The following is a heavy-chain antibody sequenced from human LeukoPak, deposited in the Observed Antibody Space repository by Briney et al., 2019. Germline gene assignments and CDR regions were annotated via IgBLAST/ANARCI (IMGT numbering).Heavy chain of an antibody. Sequence: PGGSLRLSCAASGFTFSDYYMSWIRQAPGKGLEWVSYISTSGSTIYYADSVKGRFTISRDNAKNSLYLQMNSLRAEDTAVYYCASEPYYDFWSGYYKPHDAFDIWGQGKLVTVSS. J-gene: IGHJ3*02. D-gene: IGHD3-3*01. CDR1: GFTFSDYY. CDR3: ASEPYYDFWSGYYKPHDAFDI. V-gene: IGHV3-11*04. CDR2: ISTSGSTI.